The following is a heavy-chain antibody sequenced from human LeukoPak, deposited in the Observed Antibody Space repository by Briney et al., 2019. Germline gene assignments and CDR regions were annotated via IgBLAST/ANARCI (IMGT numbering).Heavy chain of an antibody. Sequence: GRSLRLSCAASGFTFSSYAMHWVRQAPGKGLEWVAVISYDGSNKYYVDSVKGRFTISRDNSKNTLYLQMNSLRAEDTAVYYCARALHYDILTGKDYWGQGTLVTVSS. J-gene: IGHJ4*02. V-gene: IGHV3-30*04. D-gene: IGHD3-9*01. CDR2: ISYDGSNK. CDR3: ARALHYDILTGKDY. CDR1: GFTFSSYA.